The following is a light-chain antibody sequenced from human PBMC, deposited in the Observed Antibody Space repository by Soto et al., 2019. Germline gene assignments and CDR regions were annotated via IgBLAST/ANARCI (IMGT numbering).Light chain of an antibody. CDR3: QQSYSNPVT. CDR2: AAS. J-gene: IGKJ5*01. CDR1: QSISNW. Sequence: DIQMTQSPSTLSASVGNRVTITYRASQSISNWLAWYQQKTGKAPKLLIYAASSLQSGVPSRFSGSGSGTDFTLTISSLQTEDFETYYCQQSYSNPVTFGQGTRLEIK. V-gene: IGKV1-39*01.